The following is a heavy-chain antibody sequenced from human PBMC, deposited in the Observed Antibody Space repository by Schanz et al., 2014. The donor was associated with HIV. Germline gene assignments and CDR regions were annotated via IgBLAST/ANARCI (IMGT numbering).Heavy chain of an antibody. CDR2: ISESGGST. J-gene: IGHJ4*02. CDR1: GFTFRNYA. Sequence: EVQLLESGGGLVQPGGSLRLSCAASGFTFRNYAMSWVRQAPGKGLEWVSAISESGGSTYYADSVKGRFTISRDNSKNTLYLQMNTLRAGDTAVYYCAKPEYNTSGNSQSHFDYWGQGTLVTVSS. D-gene: IGHD3-22*01. CDR3: AKPEYNTSGNSQSHFDY. V-gene: IGHV3-23*01.